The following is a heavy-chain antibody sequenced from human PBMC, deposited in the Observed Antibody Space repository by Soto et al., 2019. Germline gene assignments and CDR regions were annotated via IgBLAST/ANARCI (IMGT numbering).Heavy chain of an antibody. J-gene: IGHJ6*02. Sequence: QVQLVESGGGVVQPGGSLRLSCAASGFTFSNYAMHWVRQAPGKGLECLAVIADGGSNAFYRDSVKGRFTISRDNSKNTLYLNMNSLRSEDTGVYYCARGEREDILVVVGARPGEYGIDIWGQLTTVTVSS. CDR3: ARGEREDILVVVGARPGEYGIDI. CDR2: IADGGSNA. CDR1: GFTFSNYA. D-gene: IGHD2-15*01. V-gene: IGHV3-30-3*01.